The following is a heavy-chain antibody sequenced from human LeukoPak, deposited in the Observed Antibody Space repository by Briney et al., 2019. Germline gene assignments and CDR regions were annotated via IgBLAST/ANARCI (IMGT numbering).Heavy chain of an antibody. D-gene: IGHD4-17*01. J-gene: IGHJ6*04. CDR1: GGSISSSNW. CDR2: IFHSGST. V-gene: IGHV4-4*02. CDR3: ARNQMTTVTGFYYYGMDV. Sequence: PSGTLSLTCAISGGSISSSNWWSWVRQPPGKGLEWIGEIFHSGSTNYNPSLQSRVTISVDESKNQFSLTLSSVTAADTAVYYCARNQMTTVTGFYYYGMDVWGKGTTVTVSS.